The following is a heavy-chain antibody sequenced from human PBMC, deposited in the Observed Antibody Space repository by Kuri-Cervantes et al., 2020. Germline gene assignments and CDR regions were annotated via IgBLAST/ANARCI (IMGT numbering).Heavy chain of an antibody. CDR3: ARDKPDDDYGTTFDY. CDR1: GFTFSDYY. V-gene: IGHV3-11*01. CDR2: ISNTGGTI. Sequence: GGSLRLSCAASGFTFSDYYMSWIRQAPGKGLEWVSYISNTGGTIYYADSAKGRFTISRDNAKNSLHLQMNSLRAEDTAVYYCARDKPDDDYGTTFDYWGQGTLVTVSS. D-gene: IGHD4/OR15-4a*01. J-gene: IGHJ4*02.